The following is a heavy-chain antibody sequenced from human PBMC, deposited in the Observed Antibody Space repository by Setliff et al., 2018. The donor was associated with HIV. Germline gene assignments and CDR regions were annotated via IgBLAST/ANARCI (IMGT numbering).Heavy chain of an antibody. CDR1: GGSVTSYL. D-gene: IGHD3-22*01. CDR3: ARHAVPHYYDSSGPS. V-gene: IGHV4-59*08. Sequence: SETLSLTCSISGGSVTSYLWHWFRQPPGKGLEWIGEINHSGSSNYNPSLKSRVTISVDTSKNQFSLKLNSVTAADTAVYYCARHAVPHYYDSSGPSWGPGTLVTVSS. CDR2: INHSGSS. J-gene: IGHJ5*02.